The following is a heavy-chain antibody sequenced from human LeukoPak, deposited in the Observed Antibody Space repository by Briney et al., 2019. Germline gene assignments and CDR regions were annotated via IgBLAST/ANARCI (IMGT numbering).Heavy chain of an antibody. J-gene: IGHJ4*02. CDR3: ATIKRGNIYGYFDF. CDR1: HVSISSHY. D-gene: IGHD5-18*01. V-gene: IGHV4-59*11. Sequence: SETLSLTCILSHVSISSHYWSWLPQPPGKGLEWIAYMRDTVNTKDNPSFKSRLTLSADTSKNQFSLRLSSVTAADSAVYYCATIKRGNIYGYFDFWGQGILVTVSS. CDR2: MRDTVNT.